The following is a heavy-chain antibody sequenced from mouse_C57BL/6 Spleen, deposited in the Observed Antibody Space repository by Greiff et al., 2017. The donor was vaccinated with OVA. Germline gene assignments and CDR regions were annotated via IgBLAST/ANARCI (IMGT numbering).Heavy chain of an antibody. CDR2: IDPSDSYT. CDR1: GYTFTSYW. V-gene: IGHV1-69*01. J-gene: IGHJ2*01. Sequence: QVQLQQSGAELVMPGASVKLSCKASGYTFTSYWMHWVKQRPGQGLEWIGEIDPSDSYTNYNQKFKGKSTLTVDKSSSTAYMQLSSLTSEDSAVYYGARDYSGSSPFDYWGQGTTLTVSS. D-gene: IGHD1-1*01. CDR3: ARDYSGSSPFDY.